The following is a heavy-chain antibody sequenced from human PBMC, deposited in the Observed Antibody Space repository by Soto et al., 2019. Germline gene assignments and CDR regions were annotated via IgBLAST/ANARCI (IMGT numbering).Heavy chain of an antibody. CDR2: ISSSSSTI. J-gene: IGHJ4*02. Sequence: GGSLRLSCAASGFTFSSYSMNWVRQAPGKGLEWVSYISSSSSTIYYADSVKGRFTISRDNAKNSLYLQMNSLRAEDTAVYYCARDGLRFLEWVGGYFDYWGQGTLVTVSS. CDR1: GFTFSSYS. V-gene: IGHV3-48*01. D-gene: IGHD3-3*01. CDR3: ARDGLRFLEWVGGYFDY.